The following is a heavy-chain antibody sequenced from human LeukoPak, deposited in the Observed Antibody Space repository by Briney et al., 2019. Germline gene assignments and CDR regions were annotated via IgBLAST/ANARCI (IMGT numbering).Heavy chain of an antibody. J-gene: IGHJ4*02. V-gene: IGHV4-59*01. CDR3: ARSFRNIPPLFDY. D-gene: IGHD1/OR15-1a*01. CDR2: IYYSGST. CDR1: GGSISSYY. Sequence: PSETLSLTCTVSGGSISSYYWSWIRQPPGKGLEWIGYIYYSGSTNYNPSLKGRVTISVDTSKNQFSLKLSSVTAADTAVYYCARSFRNIPPLFDYWGQGTLVTVSS.